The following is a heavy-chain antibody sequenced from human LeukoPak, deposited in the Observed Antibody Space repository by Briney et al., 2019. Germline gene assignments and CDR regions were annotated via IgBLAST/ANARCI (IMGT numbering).Heavy chain of an antibody. CDR1: GFTFSDYI. D-gene: IGHD3-16*01. CDR2: IRRGTNRYTT. V-gene: IGHV3-72*01. Sequence: PGGSLRLSCEASGFTFSDYILDWVRQAPGKGLEWIGRIRRGTNRYTTEYAASVKGRLIISRDDSKNSLYLHMNSLKTEDTAVYQCTRDGGKSDNSAFDIWGQGTMVTVSS. J-gene: IGHJ3*02. CDR3: TRDGGKSDNSAFDI.